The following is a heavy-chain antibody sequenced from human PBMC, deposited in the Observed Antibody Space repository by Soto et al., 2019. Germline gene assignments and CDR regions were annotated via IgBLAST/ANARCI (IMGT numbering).Heavy chain of an antibody. Sequence: GGSLRLSCAASGFTFSNAWMSWVRQAPGKGLEWVGRIKSKTDGGTTNYAAPVKGRFTILKDDSKNTVYLQMTSLKTEDTAVYYCTTTYYDFWSGYYRDYYYYMDVWGKGTTVTVSS. J-gene: IGHJ6*03. CDR2: IKSKTDGGTT. CDR3: TTTYYDFWSGYYRDYYYYMDV. CDR1: GFTFSNAW. V-gene: IGHV3-15*01. D-gene: IGHD3-3*01.